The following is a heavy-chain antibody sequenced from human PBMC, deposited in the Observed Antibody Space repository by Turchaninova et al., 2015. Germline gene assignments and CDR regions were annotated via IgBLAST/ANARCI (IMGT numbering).Heavy chain of an antibody. Sequence: QLQLQESGPGLVKPSETLSPPRTVAGGSTTSGDYSWAWIRQPPGQGLELIGSLYYTGSAYYNPSLKSRVTISVDRSKTQLSLLVTSVTAADTAVYYCARHYSAVTTSWYVGVWGRGTLVTVSS. V-gene: IGHV4-39*01. CDR1: GGSTTSGDYS. CDR2: LYYTGSA. J-gene: IGHJ2*01. CDR3: ARHYSAVTTSWYVGV. D-gene: IGHD4-17*01.